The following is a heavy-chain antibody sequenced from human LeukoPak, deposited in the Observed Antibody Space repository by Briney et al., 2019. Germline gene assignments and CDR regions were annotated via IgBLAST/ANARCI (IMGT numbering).Heavy chain of an antibody. Sequence: GGSLRLSCAASGFTFSSYAMSWVRQAPGKGLGWVGRIKAKAHGGTIEYAAPVKGRFTISRDDSKNTLYLQMNSLKTEDTAVYYCTTDGVGVEGATYDNWGQGTLVSVSS. CDR2: IKAKAHGGTI. CDR1: GFTFSSYA. CDR3: TTDGVGVEGATYDN. J-gene: IGHJ4*02. D-gene: IGHD1-26*01. V-gene: IGHV3-15*01.